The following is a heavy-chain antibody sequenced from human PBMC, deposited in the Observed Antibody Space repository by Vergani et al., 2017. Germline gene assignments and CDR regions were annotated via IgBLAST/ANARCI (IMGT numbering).Heavy chain of an antibody. V-gene: IGHV1-69*01. CDR3: ARAVRGGFGELVYYYGMDV. CDR2: IIPIFGTA. Sequence: QVQLVQSGAEVKKPGSSVKVSCKASGGTFSSYAISWVRQAPGQGLEWMGGIIPIFGTANYAQKFQGRVTITADESTSTAYMERGSLRSEDTAVYYCARAVRGGFGELVYYYGMDVWGQGTTVTVSS. D-gene: IGHD3-10*01. J-gene: IGHJ6*02. CDR1: GGTFSSYA.